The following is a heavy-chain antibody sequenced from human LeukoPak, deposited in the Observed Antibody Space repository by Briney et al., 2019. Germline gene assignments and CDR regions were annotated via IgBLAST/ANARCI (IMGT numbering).Heavy chain of an antibody. D-gene: IGHD3-3*01. CDR2: IKHDGSEK. CDR1: GFTFSSYW. Sequence: GGSLRLSCAASGFTFSSYWMSWVRQAPGKGLEWVANIKHDGSEKYYVDSVKGRFTISRDNAKNSLYLQMNSLRAEDTAVYYCARERFDFWSGYFVYWGQGTLVTVSS. V-gene: IGHV3-7*01. CDR3: ARERFDFWSGYFVY. J-gene: IGHJ4*02.